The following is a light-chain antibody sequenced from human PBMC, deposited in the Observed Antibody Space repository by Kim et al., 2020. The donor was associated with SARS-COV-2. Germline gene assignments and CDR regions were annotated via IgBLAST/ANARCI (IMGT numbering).Light chain of an antibody. Sequence: SASVGDRVTITCRASRGISNILVWFPQTPERAPKRLIYAASSLQSGVPSRFSGSGSGTEFSLTISSLPPEDFATYYCLQHDSYPRTFGQGTKLEI. CDR2: AAS. CDR3: LQHDSYPRT. V-gene: IGKV1-17*03. CDR1: RGISNI. J-gene: IGKJ2*01.